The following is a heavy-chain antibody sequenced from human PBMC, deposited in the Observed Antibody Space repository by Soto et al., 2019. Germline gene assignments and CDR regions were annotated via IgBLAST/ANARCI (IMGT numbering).Heavy chain of an antibody. Sequence: SVKASFKPSGCVFSSYSISWLRQAAGQGLLWMVGINPIFGTANYAQKFQGRVTITADESTSTAYMELSSLRSEDTAVYYCASRGGQQLALNWGQGTLVTVSS. CDR1: GCVFSSYS. J-gene: IGHJ4*02. CDR2: INPIFGTA. D-gene: IGHD6-13*01. CDR3: ASRGGQQLALN. V-gene: IGHV1-69*13.